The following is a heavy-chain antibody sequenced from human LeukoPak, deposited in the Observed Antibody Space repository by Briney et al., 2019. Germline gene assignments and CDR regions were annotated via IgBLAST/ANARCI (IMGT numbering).Heavy chain of an antibody. CDR3: ARDRGGSGYYYVDY. CDR2: ISYDGSNK. D-gene: IGHD3-22*01. CDR1: AFNFNTYA. J-gene: IGHJ4*02. V-gene: IGHV3-30-3*01. Sequence: GRSLRLSCVASAFNFNTYALHWVRQAPGKGLEWVAAISYDGSNKYYADSVKGRFSISRDNSKNTLYLQMNSLRGDDTAVYYCARDRGGSGYYYVDYWGQGTLVTVSS.